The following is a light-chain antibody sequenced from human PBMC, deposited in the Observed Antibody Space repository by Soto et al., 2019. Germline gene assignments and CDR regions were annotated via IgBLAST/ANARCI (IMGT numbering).Light chain of an antibody. CDR3: QQFNSYPFIT. CDR1: QGISSA. J-gene: IGKJ5*01. Sequence: AIQLTQSPSSLSASVGDRVTITCRASQGISSALAWYQQKPGKAPKLLIYDASSLESGVPSRFSGSGSGTDFTLTISSRQPEDFATYYCQQFNSYPFITFGQGTRLEIK. CDR2: DAS. V-gene: IGKV1-13*02.